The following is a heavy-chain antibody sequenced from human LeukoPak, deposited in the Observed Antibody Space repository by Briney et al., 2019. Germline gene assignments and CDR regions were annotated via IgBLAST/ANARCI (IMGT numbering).Heavy chain of an antibody. Sequence: GGSLRLSCAASGFTFSSYGIHWVRQAPGKGLEWVAFIRYDGSNKYYADSVKGRFTISRDNSKNTLYLQMNSLRAEDTAVYYCAKEYESGYSSSWSPSLMDYWGQGTLVTVSS. CDR3: AKEYESGYSSSWSPSLMDY. V-gene: IGHV3-30*02. D-gene: IGHD6-13*01. CDR2: IRYDGSNK. CDR1: GFTFSSYG. J-gene: IGHJ4*02.